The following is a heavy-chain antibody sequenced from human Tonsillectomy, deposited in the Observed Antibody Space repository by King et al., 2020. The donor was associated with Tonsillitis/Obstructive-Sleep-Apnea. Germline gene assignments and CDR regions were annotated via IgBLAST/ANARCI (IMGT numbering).Heavy chain of an antibody. CDR1: GYSFTSYR. D-gene: IGHD3-3*01. CDR3: ARSHGWSGYMGYFDY. CDR2: IYPGDSDT. J-gene: IGHJ4*02. V-gene: IGHV5-51*03. Sequence: QLVQSGAEVKKPGESLKISCKGSGYSFTSYRIGWVRQMPGKGLEWMGIIYPGDSDTRYSPSFQGTVTISADKSISTAYLQWSSLKASDTAMYYCARSHGWSGYMGYFDYWGQGTLVTVSS.